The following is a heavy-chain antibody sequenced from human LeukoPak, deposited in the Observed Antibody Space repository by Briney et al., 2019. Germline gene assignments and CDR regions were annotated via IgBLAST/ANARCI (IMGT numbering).Heavy chain of an antibody. V-gene: IGHV3-23*01. Sequence: GGSLRLSCAASGFTFNSYGMHWVRQAPGKGLEWVSAISGSGGSTYYADSVKGRFTISRDNSKNTLYLQMNSLRAEDTAVYYCAKESGYSSGRIDYWGQGTLVTVSS. CDR2: ISGSGGST. CDR1: GFTFNSYG. D-gene: IGHD6-19*01. CDR3: AKESGYSSGRIDY. J-gene: IGHJ4*02.